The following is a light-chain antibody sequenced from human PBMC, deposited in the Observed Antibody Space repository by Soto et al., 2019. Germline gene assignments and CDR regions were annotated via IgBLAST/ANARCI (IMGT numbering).Light chain of an antibody. Sequence: DIQMTQSPSSLSASVGDRVTITCQASQDISNCLNWYQQKPGKAPKLLIYDASNLETGVPSRFSGSGSGKDFTFPISSLQPEDIATYYCQQYDNLRVFTFGPGTKVDIK. CDR1: QDISNC. V-gene: IGKV1-33*01. J-gene: IGKJ3*01. CDR2: DAS. CDR3: QQYDNLRVFT.